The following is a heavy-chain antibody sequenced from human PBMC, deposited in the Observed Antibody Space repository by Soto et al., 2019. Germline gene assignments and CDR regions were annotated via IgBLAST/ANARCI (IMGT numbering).Heavy chain of an antibody. V-gene: IGHV4-34*01. CDR2: INHSGST. CDR1: GGSFSGYY. D-gene: IGHD1-1*01. J-gene: IGHJ6*02. Sequence: PSETLSLTCAVYGGSFSGYYWSWIRQRPGKGLEWIGEINHSGSTNYNPSLKSRVTISVDTSKNQFSLKLSSVTAADTAVYYCARGRRGERRAGYYYYYGMDVWGQGTTVTVS. CDR3: ARGRRGERRAGYYYYYGMDV.